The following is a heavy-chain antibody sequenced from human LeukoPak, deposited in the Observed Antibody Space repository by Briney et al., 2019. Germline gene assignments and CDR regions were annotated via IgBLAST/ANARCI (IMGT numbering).Heavy chain of an antibody. CDR1: GGSISSYC. D-gene: IGHD6-19*01. Sequence: SETLSLTCTVSGGSISSYCWSWIRQPPGKGLEWIGYIYYSGSTNYNPSLKSRVTISVDTSKNQFSLKLSSVTAADTAVYYCARAGSGWYGYYYYGMDVWGQGTTVTVSS. CDR2: IYYSGST. J-gene: IGHJ6*02. CDR3: ARAGSGWYGYYYYGMDV. V-gene: IGHV4-59*01.